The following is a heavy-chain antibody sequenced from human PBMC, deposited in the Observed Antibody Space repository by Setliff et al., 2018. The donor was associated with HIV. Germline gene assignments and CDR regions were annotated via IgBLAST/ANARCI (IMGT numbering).Heavy chain of an antibody. CDR3: ASGSGYCTNGVCYIGVHKIPDRYYSDY. D-gene: IGHD2-8*01. J-gene: IGHJ4*02. Sequence: ASVKVSCKPSGYTFTTYGLSWVRQAPGQGLEWMGWISTYSDETSSSQNLQGRLTMTTDTSTGTAYMELRSLRSDDTAVYYCASGSGYCTNGVCYIGVHKIPDRYYSDYWGQGTLVTVSS. CDR1: GYTFTTYG. CDR2: ISTYSDET. V-gene: IGHV1-18*01.